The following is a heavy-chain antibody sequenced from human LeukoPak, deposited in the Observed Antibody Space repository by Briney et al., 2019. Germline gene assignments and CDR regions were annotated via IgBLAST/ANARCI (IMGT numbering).Heavy chain of an antibody. CDR2: INAGSGNT. D-gene: IGHD3-10*01. Sequence: GASVKVSCKASGYTFTSYGVHWVRQAPGQRLEWVGWINAGSGNTDYSQKFQGRVTITRDTSASTAYMELSGLRSEDTAVYYCARLHPGIGYYYGVDVWGQGTTVTVSS. J-gene: IGHJ6*02. V-gene: IGHV1-3*01. CDR1: GYTFTSYG. CDR3: ARLHPGIGYYYGVDV.